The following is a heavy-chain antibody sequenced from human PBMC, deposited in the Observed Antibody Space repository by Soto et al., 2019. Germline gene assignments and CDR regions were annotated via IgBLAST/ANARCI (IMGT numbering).Heavy chain of an antibody. V-gene: IGHV3-21*01. Sequence: GGSLRLSCAASGFTFSSYSMNWVRQAPGKGLEWVSSISSSSSYIYYADSMKGRFTVSRDNAKNSVYLEMNSLSAEDTAVYYCARESEDLTSNFDYWGQGTLVTVSS. CDR2: ISSSSSYI. J-gene: IGHJ4*02. CDR3: ARESEDLTSNFDY. CDR1: GFTFSSYS.